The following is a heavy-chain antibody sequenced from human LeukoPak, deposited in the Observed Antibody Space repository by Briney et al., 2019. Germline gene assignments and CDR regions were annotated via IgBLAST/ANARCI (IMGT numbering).Heavy chain of an antibody. Sequence: GGSLRLSCAASGFTFSSYWMHWVRQAPGKGLVWVSRINSDGSTTSYADSVQGRFIISRDNAKNTLYLQMNSLRAEDTAIYYCARGLFLSGYLDAFDIWGQGTVVTVSS. CDR2: INSDGSTT. CDR3: ARGLFLSGYLDAFDI. CDR1: GFTFSSYW. D-gene: IGHD3-22*01. J-gene: IGHJ3*02. V-gene: IGHV3-74*01.